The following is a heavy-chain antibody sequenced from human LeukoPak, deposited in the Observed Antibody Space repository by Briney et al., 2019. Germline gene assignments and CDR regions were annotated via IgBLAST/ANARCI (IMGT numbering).Heavy chain of an antibody. J-gene: IGHJ4*02. CDR2: INHSGST. D-gene: IGHD3-10*01. Sequence: SETLSLTSAVYGGSFSGYYWSWIRQPPGKGLEWIGEINHSGSTNYNPSLKSRVTISVDTSKNQFSLKLSSVTAADTAVYYCARGTGTMVRGHLDYWGQGTLVTVSS. CDR3: ARGTGTMVRGHLDY. V-gene: IGHV4-34*01. CDR1: GGSFSGYY.